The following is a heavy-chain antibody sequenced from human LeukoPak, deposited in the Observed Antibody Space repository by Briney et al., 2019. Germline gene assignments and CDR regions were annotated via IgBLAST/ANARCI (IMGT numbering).Heavy chain of an antibody. CDR2: ISGSGGDT. D-gene: IGHD1-1*01. CDR3: ARDPRTVRI. V-gene: IGHV3-11*06. J-gene: IGHJ4*02. CDR1: GFHFTDSY. Sequence: GSLRLSFAAPGFHFTDSYMTWVRPAPGKGLEWLSYISGSGGDTNYADPVRGRFTISRDNAKNSLYLQMNSLRVEDTAVYYCARDPRTVRIWGQGTLVTVSS.